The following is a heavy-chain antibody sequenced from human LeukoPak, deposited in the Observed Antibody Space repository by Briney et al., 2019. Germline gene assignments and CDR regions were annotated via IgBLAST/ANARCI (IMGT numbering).Heavy chain of an antibody. J-gene: IGHJ4*02. Sequence: GGSLRLSCAASGFTFSSYGMHWVRQAPGKGLEWVAVISYDGSNKYYADSVKGRFTISRDNSKNTLYLQMNSLRAEDTAVYYCAKGRGSMVRGVIEWYFDYWGQGTLVTVSS. D-gene: IGHD3-10*01. V-gene: IGHV3-30*18. CDR1: GFTFSSYG. CDR3: AKGRGSMVRGVIEWYFDY. CDR2: ISYDGSNK.